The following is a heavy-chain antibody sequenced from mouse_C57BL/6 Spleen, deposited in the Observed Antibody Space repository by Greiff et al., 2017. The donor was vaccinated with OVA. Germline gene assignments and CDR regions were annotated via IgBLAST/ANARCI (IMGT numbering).Heavy chain of an antibody. CDR1: GYTFTTYP. Sequence: VKLQESGAELVKPGASVKMSCKASGYTFTTYPIEWMKQNHGKSLEWIGNFHHYNDDTKYNEKFKGKATLTVEKSSSTVYLELSRLTSDDSAVYYCARMGYDYGWFAYWGQGTLVTVSA. D-gene: IGHD2-4*01. J-gene: IGHJ3*01. V-gene: IGHV1-47*01. CDR2: FHHYNDDT. CDR3: ARMGYDYGWFAY.